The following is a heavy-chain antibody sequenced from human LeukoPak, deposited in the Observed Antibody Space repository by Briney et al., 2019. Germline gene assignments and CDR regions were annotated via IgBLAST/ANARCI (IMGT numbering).Heavy chain of an antibody. V-gene: IGHV4-61*02. Sequence: SQTLSLTCTVSGGSISSGSYYWSWIRQPAGKGLEWIGRIYTSGSTNYNPSLKSRVTMSVDTSKSQFSLKLSSVTAADTAVYYCARGETFGVVISWGQGTLVTVSS. J-gene: IGHJ4*02. D-gene: IGHD3-3*01. CDR1: GGSISSGSYY. CDR3: ARGETFGVVIS. CDR2: IYTSGST.